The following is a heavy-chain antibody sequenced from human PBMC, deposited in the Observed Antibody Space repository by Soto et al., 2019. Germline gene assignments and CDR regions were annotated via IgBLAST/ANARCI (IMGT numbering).Heavy chain of an antibody. CDR1: GFTFNNHD. J-gene: IGHJ6*02. Sequence: GGSLRLSCAASGFTFNNHDMHWVRQATGRGLEWVSGIGVLGDTYYPGSVNGRFTISRENAKNSLYLQINDLRAGDTAVYYCARGLLGPGDYYYGMDVWGQGTTVTVSS. V-gene: IGHV3-13*01. CDR3: ARGLLGPGDYYYGMDV. CDR2: IGVLGDT. D-gene: IGHD7-27*01.